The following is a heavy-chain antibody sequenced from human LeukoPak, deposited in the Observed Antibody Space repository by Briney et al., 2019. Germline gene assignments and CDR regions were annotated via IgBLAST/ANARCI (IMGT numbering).Heavy chain of an antibody. D-gene: IGHD2-15*01. J-gene: IGHJ1*01. Sequence: ASVKVSCKASGYTFTGYYMHWVRQAPGQGLEWMGWINPNSGGTNYAQKFQGRVTMTRDTSISTAYMELSRLRSDDTAVYYCARDLVVVVAATPEAVQHWGQGTLVIVSS. CDR3: ARDLVVVVAATPEAVQH. V-gene: IGHV1-2*02. CDR2: INPNSGGT. CDR1: GYTFTGYY.